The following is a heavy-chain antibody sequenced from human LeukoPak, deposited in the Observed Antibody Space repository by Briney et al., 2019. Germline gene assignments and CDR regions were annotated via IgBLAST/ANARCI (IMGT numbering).Heavy chain of an antibody. Sequence: GGSLRLSCAASEFTFSSYAMSWVRQAPGKGLEWVSAISGGGSTYYADSVKGRFTISRDNTKNTLYVQMNSLRAEDTALYYCARDFRTNYYYYMDVWGKGTTVTVSS. V-gene: IGHV3-23*01. CDR2: ISGGGST. J-gene: IGHJ6*03. CDR1: EFTFSSYA. CDR3: ARDFRTNYYYYMDV. D-gene: IGHD1-14*01.